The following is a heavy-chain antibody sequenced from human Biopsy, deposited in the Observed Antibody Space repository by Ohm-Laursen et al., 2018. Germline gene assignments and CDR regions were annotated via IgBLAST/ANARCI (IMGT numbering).Heavy chain of an antibody. Sequence: SLRLSCAASGFSVSSYDMNWVRQAPGKGLEWVALISHGGNDEYYADSVEGRFNISRDNSKSRLYLQMTGLRAEDSALYYCAKDPDFWRGGEGDFWGRGTLVTVSS. D-gene: IGHD3-3*01. CDR3: AKDPDFWRGGEGDF. V-gene: IGHV3-30*18. J-gene: IGHJ4*02. CDR1: GFSVSSYD. CDR2: ISHGGNDE.